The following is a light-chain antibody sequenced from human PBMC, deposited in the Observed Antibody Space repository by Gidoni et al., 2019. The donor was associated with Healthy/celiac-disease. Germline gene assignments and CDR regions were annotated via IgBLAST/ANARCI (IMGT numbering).Light chain of an antibody. CDR2: AAS. CDR1: QSISSY. V-gene: IGKV1-39*01. CDR3: QQSYRT. Sequence: DIQLTQSPSSLSASVGDRVTITCRASQSISSYLNWYQQKPGKAPKLLLYAASSLQSGVPSRFSGSGSATDFTLTISSLQPEDFATYYCQQSYRTFXQXTKVEIK. J-gene: IGKJ1*01.